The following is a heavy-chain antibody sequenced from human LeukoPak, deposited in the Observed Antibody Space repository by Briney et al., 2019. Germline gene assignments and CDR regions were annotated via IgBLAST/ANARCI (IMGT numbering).Heavy chain of an antibody. CDR2: MNPNSGNT. CDR1: GYTFTSYD. D-gene: IGHD2-2*01. CDR3: ARAQRLFRHSYYYYYYMDV. Sequence: GASVKVSCKASGYTFTSYDINWVRQATGQGLEWMGWMNPNSGNTGYAQKFQGRVTITRNTSISTAYMELSSLRSEDTAVYYCARAQRLFRHSYYYYYYMDVWGKGTTVTVSS. V-gene: IGHV1-8*03. J-gene: IGHJ6*03.